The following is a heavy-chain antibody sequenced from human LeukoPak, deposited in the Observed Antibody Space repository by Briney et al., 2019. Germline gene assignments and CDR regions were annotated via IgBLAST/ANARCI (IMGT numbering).Heavy chain of an antibody. J-gene: IGHJ1*01. D-gene: IGHD2/OR15-2a*01. Sequence: PGGSLRLSCAASGFTVSSNYMSWVRQVPGKGLEWVSVIHSGGSTYYADSVKGRFTISRDNSKNTLYLQMNSLRAEDTALYYCAISFALLGWYFQHWGQGTLVTVSS. V-gene: IGHV3-66*01. CDR1: GFTVSSNY. CDR2: IHSGGST. CDR3: AISFALLGWYFQH.